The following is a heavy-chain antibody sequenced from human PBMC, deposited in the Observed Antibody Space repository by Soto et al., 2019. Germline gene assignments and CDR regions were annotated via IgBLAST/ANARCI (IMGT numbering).Heavy chain of an antibody. V-gene: IGHV4-61*01. D-gene: IGHD6-19*01. CDR2: IYYSGST. CDR1: GGSVSSGSYY. Sequence: XETLALTCTVSGGSVSSGSYYWRWIRQPPGKGLEWIGYIYYSGSTNYNPSLKSRVTISVDTSKNQFSLKLSSATAADTAVYYCARGLAVAADVDFDYWGQGTLVTVSS. J-gene: IGHJ4*02. CDR3: ARGLAVAADVDFDY.